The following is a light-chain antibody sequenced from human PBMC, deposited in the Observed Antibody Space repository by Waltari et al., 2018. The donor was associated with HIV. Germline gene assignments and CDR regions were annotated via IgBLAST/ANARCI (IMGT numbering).Light chain of an antibody. V-gene: IGKV1-16*01. Sequence: DIHMTQSPSSLSASIGDTITISCRAGQGISNYLAWFQMKPGKAPKSLSYGASRLHNGVPSRFSGSGSGTDFTLTINSLQPEDFATYYCQQYKTYPRTFGHGTKVE. CDR2: GAS. J-gene: IGKJ1*01. CDR1: QGISNY. CDR3: QQYKTYPRT.